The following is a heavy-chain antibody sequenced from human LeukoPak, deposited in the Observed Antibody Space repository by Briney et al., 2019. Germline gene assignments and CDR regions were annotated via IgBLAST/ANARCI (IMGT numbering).Heavy chain of an antibody. J-gene: IGHJ4*02. D-gene: IGHD5-24*01. Sequence: SETLSLTCTVSGYSISSGYYWGWIRQPPGKGLEWIGSIYYSGSTYYNPSLKSRVTISVDTSKNQFSLKLSSVTAADTAVYYCARVEVERWLQSSLFDYWGQGTLVTVSS. V-gene: IGHV4-38-2*02. CDR3: ARVEVERWLQSSLFDY. CDR1: GYSISSGYY. CDR2: IYYSGST.